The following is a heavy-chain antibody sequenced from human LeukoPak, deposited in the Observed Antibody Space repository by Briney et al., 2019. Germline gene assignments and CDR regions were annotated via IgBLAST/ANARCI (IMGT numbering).Heavy chain of an antibody. CDR2: VSGTRTYI. V-gene: IGHV3-21*01. CDR1: GFTFSDYT. Sequence: GGSLRLSCAASGFTFSDYTMNWVRQAPGKGLEWVSSVSGTRTYIYYADSVKGRFTISRDNAKNSLYLQMNSLRAEDTAVYYCARMSGYYDYWGQGTMVTVSS. J-gene: IGHJ4*02. CDR3: ARMSGYYDY.